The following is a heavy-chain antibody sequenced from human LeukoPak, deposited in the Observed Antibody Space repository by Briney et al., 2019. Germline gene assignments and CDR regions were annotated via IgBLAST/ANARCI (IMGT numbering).Heavy chain of an antibody. CDR3: AITEWELANFDY. Sequence: GASVKVSCKASESGYSFTGYHLHWVRQAPGQGLEWMGIINPSGGSTSYAQKFQGRVTMTRDMSTSTVYMELSSLRSEDTAVYYCAITEWELANFDYWGQGTLVTVSS. CDR1: GYSFTGYH. CDR2: INPSGGST. D-gene: IGHD1-26*01. V-gene: IGHV1-46*01. J-gene: IGHJ4*02.